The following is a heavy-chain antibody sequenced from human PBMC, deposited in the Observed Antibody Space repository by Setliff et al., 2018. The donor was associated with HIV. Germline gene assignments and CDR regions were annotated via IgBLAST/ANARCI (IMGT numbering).Heavy chain of an antibody. CDR1: GYAFNSYT. CDR2: INTNSDNT. CDR3: ARIGRTPYYYYYMDV. V-gene: IGHV1-8*01. Sequence: ASVKVSCKASGYAFNSYTLNWVRQATGRGLEWMGWINTNSDNTAYAQKFQGRLTMTRNNSTGTVYMELSSMRSEDTAVYYCARIGRTPYYYYYMDVWGKGTTVTVSS. J-gene: IGHJ6*03. D-gene: IGHD2-15*01.